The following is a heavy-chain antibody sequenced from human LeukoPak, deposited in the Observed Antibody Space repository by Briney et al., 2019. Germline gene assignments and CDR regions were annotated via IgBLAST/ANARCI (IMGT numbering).Heavy chain of an antibody. V-gene: IGHV3-23*02. CDR3: AKGGAYGSGSYCDY. CDR2: ISGGGSDT. D-gene: IGHD3-10*01. CDR1: GFTFSGHG. J-gene: IGHJ4*02. Sequence: GGSLRLSRAVSGFTFSGHGMHWVRQVPGKGLEWVASISGGGSDTYNEDAVKGRFTISRDNYKSTLSLQMNSLRAEDTAVYYCAKGGAYGSGSYCDYWGQGTLVTVSS.